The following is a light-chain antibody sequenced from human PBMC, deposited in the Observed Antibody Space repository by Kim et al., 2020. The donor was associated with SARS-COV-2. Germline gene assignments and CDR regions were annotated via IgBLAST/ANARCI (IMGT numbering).Light chain of an antibody. CDR2: DVS. J-gene: IGLJ2*01. CDR3: FSYAGSYVV. Sequence: GQSVTISCTGTRGDVGGYNYVSWYQEHTGKATKLMIYDVSERPSGVPERFSGSKSGNTASLTISGIQAKDEADYYCFSYAGSYVVFGGGTQLTVL. CDR1: RGDVGGYNY. V-gene: IGLV2-11*01.